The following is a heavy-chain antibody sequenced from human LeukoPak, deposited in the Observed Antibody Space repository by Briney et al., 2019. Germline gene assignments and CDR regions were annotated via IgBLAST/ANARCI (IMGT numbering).Heavy chain of an antibody. V-gene: IGHV1-24*01. J-gene: IGHJ4*02. CDR1: GYTLTELS. CDR3: ATAPLPDIVVVPAAILFDY. Sequence: GASVTVSCTVSGYTLTELSMHWVRQAPGKGLEWMGGFDPEDGETIYAQKFQGRVTMTEDTSTDTAYMELSSLRSEDTAVYYCATAPLPDIVVVPAAILFDYWGQGTLVTVSS. D-gene: IGHD2-2*01. CDR2: FDPEDGET.